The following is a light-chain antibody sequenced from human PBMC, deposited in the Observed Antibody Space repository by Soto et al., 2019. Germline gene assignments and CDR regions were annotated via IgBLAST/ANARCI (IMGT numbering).Light chain of an antibody. CDR2: GAS. Sequence: EVVVTQSPATLSLSPGERATLSCRASQSVSSNLAWYQHKPGQAPRLLIYGASKRATGIPARFSGSGSGTDFSLTISSLEPEDFAVYYCQQRYSWLRAFGQGTKVESK. CDR3: QQRYSWLRA. CDR1: QSVSSN. V-gene: IGKV3-11*01. J-gene: IGKJ1*01.